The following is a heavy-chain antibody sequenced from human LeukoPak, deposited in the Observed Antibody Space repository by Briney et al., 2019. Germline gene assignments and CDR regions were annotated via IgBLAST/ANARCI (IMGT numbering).Heavy chain of an antibody. CDR1: GFTFGDYA. V-gene: IGHV3-49*04. Sequence: GRSLRLSCTASGFTFGDYAMSWVRQAPGKGLEWVGFIRSKAYGGTTEYAASVKGRFTISRDDSKSIAHLQMNSLKTEGTAVYYCTRSNVLRYLGPPNWFDPWGQGTLVTVSS. CDR3: TRSNVLRYLGPPNWFDP. D-gene: IGHD3-9*01. J-gene: IGHJ5*02. CDR2: IRSKAYGGTT.